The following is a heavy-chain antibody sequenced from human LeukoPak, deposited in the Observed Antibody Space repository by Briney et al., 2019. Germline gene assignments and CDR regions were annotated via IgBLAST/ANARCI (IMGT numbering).Heavy chain of an antibody. J-gene: IGHJ3*02. CDR3: ARGFYVWGSYRPTHDAFDI. D-gene: IGHD3-16*02. CDR1: GGSISNYY. Sequence: PSETLSLTCTVSGGSISNYYWSWIRQPPGKGLEWIGEINHSGSTNYNPSLKSRVTISVDTSKNQFSLKLSSVTAADTAVYYCARGFYVWGSYRPTHDAFDIWGQGTMVTVSS. CDR2: INHSGST. V-gene: IGHV4-34*01.